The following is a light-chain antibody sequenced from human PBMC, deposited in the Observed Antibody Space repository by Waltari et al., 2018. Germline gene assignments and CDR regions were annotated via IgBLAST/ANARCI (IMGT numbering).Light chain of an antibody. Sequence: EIVLTQSPGTLSLSPGERGTLSCRVSQSVSRDLAWYQQKPGQAPRLLIYGASTRATGIPDRFSGSGSGTDFSLTISRLEPEDFAVYYCQNYVRLPVTFGQGTKVEIK. CDR3: QNYVRLPVT. V-gene: IGKV3-20*01. J-gene: IGKJ1*01. CDR1: QSVSRD. CDR2: GAS.